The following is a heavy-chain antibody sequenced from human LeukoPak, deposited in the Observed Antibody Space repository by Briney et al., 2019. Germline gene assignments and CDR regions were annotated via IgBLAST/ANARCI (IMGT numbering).Heavy chain of an antibody. CDR2: IYYSGST. CDR1: GGSISSYY. D-gene: IGHD3-3*01. Sequence: PSETLSLTCTVSGGSISSYYWSWIRQPPGNGLEWIGYIYYSGSTNYNPSLKSRVTISVDTSKNQFSLKLSSVTAADTAVYYCARNYDFWSGYYVSYVMDVWGQGTTVTVSS. CDR3: ARNYDFWSGYYVSYVMDV. J-gene: IGHJ6*02. V-gene: IGHV4-59*08.